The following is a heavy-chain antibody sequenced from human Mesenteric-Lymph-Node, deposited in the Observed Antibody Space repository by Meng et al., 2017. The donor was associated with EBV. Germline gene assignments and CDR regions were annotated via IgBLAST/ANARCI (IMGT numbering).Heavy chain of an antibody. D-gene: IGHD4-23*01. Sequence: QGQLVQAGSYLTQPGASVQVSCKASGYTFNIYTMNWVRQAPGQGLDWMGWINTNTGNPTYAQGFTGRFVFSLDASVSTAFLEISSLKAEDTAVYYCARGLGGHSLWGQGTLVTVSS. J-gene: IGHJ4*02. CDR1: GYTFNIYT. CDR3: ARGLGGHSL. V-gene: IGHV7-4-1*02. CDR2: INTNTGNP.